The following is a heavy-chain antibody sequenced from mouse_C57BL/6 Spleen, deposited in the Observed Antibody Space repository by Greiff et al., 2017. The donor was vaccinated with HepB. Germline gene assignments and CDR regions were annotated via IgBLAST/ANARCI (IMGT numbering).Heavy chain of an antibody. CDR3: ARLSLVDYFDY. D-gene: IGHD1-1*02. CDR2: INPSNGGT. J-gene: IGHJ2*01. CDR1: GYNFTSYW. Sequence: VQLQQSGTELVKPGASVKLSCKASGYNFTSYWMHWVKQRPGQGLEWIGNINPSNGGTNYNEKFKSKATLTVDKSSSTAYMQLSSLTSEDSAVYYCARLSLVDYFDYWGQGTTLTVSS. V-gene: IGHV1-53*01.